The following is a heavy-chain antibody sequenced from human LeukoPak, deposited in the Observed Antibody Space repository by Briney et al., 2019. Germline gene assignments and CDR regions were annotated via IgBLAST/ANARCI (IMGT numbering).Heavy chain of an antibody. D-gene: IGHD1-26*01. CDR3: ASDGAYAMAV. J-gene: IGHJ6*02. V-gene: IGHV3-74*01. CDR1: GSAFSRSW. CDR2: INNDATRT. Sequence: GGSLRRSCAASGSAFSRSWIHWVRQAPGKGLVWVSHINNDATRTTYADSVRGRFTISRDNAKNTVSLQMNSLRAEDTAVYYCASDGAYAMAVWGQGTTVTVSS.